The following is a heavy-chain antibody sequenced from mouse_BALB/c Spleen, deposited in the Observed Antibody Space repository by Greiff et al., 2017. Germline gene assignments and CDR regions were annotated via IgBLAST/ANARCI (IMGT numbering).Heavy chain of an antibody. V-gene: IGHV1-18*01. J-gene: IGHJ4*01. CDR1: GYTFTDYN. CDR2: INPNNGGT. CDR3: ASRYYDYDGNAMDY. D-gene: IGHD2-4*01. Sequence: EVQLVESGPELVKPGASVKIPCKASGYTFTDYNMDWVKQSHGKSLEWIGDINPNNGGTIYNQKFKGKATLTVDKSSSTAYMELRSLTSEDTAVYYCASRYYDYDGNAMDYWGQGTSVTVSS.